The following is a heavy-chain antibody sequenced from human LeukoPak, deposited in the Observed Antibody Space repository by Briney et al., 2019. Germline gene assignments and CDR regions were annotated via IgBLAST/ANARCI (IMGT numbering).Heavy chain of an antibody. Sequence: PSETLSLTCTVSGGSISSYYWSWIRQPPGKGLEWIGYIYYSGSTNYNPSLKSRVTISVDTSKNQFSLKLSSVTAADTAVYYCARDHKGWYGTDYYYYYGMDVWGQGTTVTVSS. CDR3: ARDHKGWYGTDYYYYYGMDV. CDR2: IYYSGST. D-gene: IGHD6-19*01. CDR1: GGSISSYY. V-gene: IGHV4-59*01. J-gene: IGHJ6*02.